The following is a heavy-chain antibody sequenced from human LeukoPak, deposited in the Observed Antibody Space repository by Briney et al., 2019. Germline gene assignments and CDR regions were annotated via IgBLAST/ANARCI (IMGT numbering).Heavy chain of an antibody. CDR3: AKDPGNRLLDYMDV. Sequence: GGSLRLSCAASGFTFSSYAMSWVRQAPGKGLEWVSAISGSGGSTYYADSVKGRFTISRDNSKNTLYLQMNSLRAEDTALYYCAKDPGNRLLDYMDVWAKGPRSPSP. CDR1: GFTFSSYA. CDR2: ISGSGGST. V-gene: IGHV3-23*01. J-gene: IGHJ6*03. D-gene: IGHD2/OR15-2a*01.